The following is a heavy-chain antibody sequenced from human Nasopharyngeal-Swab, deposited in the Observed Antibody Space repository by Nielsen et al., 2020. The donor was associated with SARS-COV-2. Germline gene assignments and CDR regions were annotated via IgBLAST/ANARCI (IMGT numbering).Heavy chain of an antibody. D-gene: IGHD6-6*01. J-gene: IGHJ6*02. V-gene: IGHV4-59*01. Sequence: SETLSLTCTVSGGSISSYYWSWIRQPPGKGLEWTGYIYYSGSTNYNPSLKSRVTISVDTSKNQFSLKLSSVTAADTAVYYCARDRVIAARPDYYYGMDVWGQGTTVTVSS. CDR1: GGSISSYY. CDR3: ARDRVIAARPDYYYGMDV. CDR2: IYYSGST.